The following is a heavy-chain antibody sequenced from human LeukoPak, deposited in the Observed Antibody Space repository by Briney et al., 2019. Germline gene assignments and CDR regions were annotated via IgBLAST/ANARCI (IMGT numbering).Heavy chain of an antibody. CDR1: GYTFTSYG. J-gene: IGHJ5*02. Sequence: ASVKVSCKASGYTFTSYGISWVRQAPGQGLEWMGWISAYSGNTNYAQKLQGRVTMTTDTSTSTAYMELRSLRSDDTAVYYCARTLGDYVWGGYRLRRFDPWGQGTLVTVSS. D-gene: IGHD3-16*02. V-gene: IGHV1-18*01. CDR3: ARTLGDYVWGGYRLRRFDP. CDR2: ISAYSGNT.